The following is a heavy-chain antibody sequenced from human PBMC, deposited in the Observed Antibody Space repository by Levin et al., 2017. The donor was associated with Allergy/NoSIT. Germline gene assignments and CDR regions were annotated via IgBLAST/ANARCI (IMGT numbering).Heavy chain of an antibody. V-gene: IGHV3-53*01. CDR3: ARSMDTAVVRVSFDY. CDR2: MYSGGST. CDR1: GFTVSSKY. D-gene: IGHD5-18*01. Sequence: GGSLRLSCAASGFTVSSKYMSWVRQAPGKGLEWVSVMYSGGSTYYADSVKGRFTISRDTSKNTMYLQMTSLRAEDTATYYCARSMDTAVVRVSFDYWGQGTLVTVSS. J-gene: IGHJ4*02.